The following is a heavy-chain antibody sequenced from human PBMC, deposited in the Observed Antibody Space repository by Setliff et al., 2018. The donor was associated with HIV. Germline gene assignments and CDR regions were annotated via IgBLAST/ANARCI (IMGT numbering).Heavy chain of an antibody. CDR3: ARMEATRPPRGLDY. J-gene: IGHJ4*02. V-gene: IGHV4-39*01. CDR1: GGSVSSTSYY. Sequence: SETLSLTCTVSGGSVSSTSYYWGWIRQPTGKGLEWIGTIYYSGDTQYNPSFKSRVIMSVDTSKNQFSLRLISMTAAGTAVYYCARMEATRPPRGLDYWGPGTLVTVSS. D-gene: IGHD6-6*01. CDR2: IYYSGDT.